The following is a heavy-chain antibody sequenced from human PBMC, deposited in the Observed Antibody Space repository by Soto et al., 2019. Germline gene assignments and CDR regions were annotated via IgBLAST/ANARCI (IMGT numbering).Heavy chain of an antibody. J-gene: IGHJ6*02. V-gene: IGHV4-34*01. CDR1: GGSFSGYY. CDR3: ARGEGGTMVRGVIVGMDV. CDR2: INHSGST. Sequence: PSETLSLTCAVYGGSFSGYYWSWIRQPPGKGLEWIGEINHSGSTNYNPSLKSRVTISVDTSKNQFSLKLSSVTAADTAVYYCARGEGGTMVRGVIVGMDVGGQGTTVTVSS. D-gene: IGHD3-10*01.